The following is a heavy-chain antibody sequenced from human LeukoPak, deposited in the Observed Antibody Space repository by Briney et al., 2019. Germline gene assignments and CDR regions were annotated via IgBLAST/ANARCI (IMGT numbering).Heavy chain of an antibody. Sequence: KASETLSLTCTVSGYSISSGYCWGWIRQPPGKGLEWIGNIYHSGSTYYNPSLKSRVTISVDTSKNQFSLKLSSVTAADTAVYYCARHGGRYCSGGSCLYYWGQGTLVTVSS. V-gene: IGHV4-38-2*02. CDR1: GYSISSGYC. D-gene: IGHD2-15*01. J-gene: IGHJ4*02. CDR3: ARHGGRYCSGGSCLYY. CDR2: IYHSGST.